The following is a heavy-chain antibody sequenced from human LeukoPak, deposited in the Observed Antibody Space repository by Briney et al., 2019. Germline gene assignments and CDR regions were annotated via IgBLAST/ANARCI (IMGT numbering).Heavy chain of an antibody. V-gene: IGHV4-59*01. J-gene: IGHJ5*02. Sequence: SETLSLTCTVSGGSISSYYWSWIRQPPGKGLEWIGYIYYSGSTNYNPSLKSRVTISVDTSKNQFSLKLSSVTAADTAVYYCARHSYGNYERWFDPWGQGTLVTVSS. CDR3: ARHSYGNYERWFDP. CDR2: IYYSGST. CDR1: GGSISSYY. D-gene: IGHD4-11*01.